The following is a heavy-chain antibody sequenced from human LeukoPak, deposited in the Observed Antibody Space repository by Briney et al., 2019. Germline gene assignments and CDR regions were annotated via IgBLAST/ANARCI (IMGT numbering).Heavy chain of an antibody. V-gene: IGHV1-2*02. D-gene: IGHD1-1*01. CDR2: INPNSGGT. CDR1: GYTFTGSY. CDR3: ARVLERHFDY. Sequence: GASVRVSCKASGYTFTGSYINWGRQAPGQGLEWIGWINPNSGGTNYAQKFQGRVTMTRDTSISTAYMELSRLRSDDTAVYYCARVLERHFDYWGQGTLVTVSS. J-gene: IGHJ4*02.